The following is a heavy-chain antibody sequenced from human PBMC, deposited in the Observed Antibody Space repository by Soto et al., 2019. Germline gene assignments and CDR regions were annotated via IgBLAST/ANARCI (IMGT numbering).Heavy chain of an antibody. D-gene: IGHD4-17*01. Sequence: SVKVSCKASGGFNNYAVSWVRQAPGQGLEWMGVTIPELGTSNYAQRLQGRVTITADKATNTAYLNLTTLTSEDTAIYYCARTSMTRIDYWGQGTLVTVSS. J-gene: IGHJ4*02. CDR2: TIPELGTS. V-gene: IGHV1-69*10. CDR1: GGFNNYA. CDR3: ARTSMTRIDY.